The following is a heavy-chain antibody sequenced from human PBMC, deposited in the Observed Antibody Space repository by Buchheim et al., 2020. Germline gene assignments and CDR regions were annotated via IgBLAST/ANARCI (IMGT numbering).Heavy chain of an antibody. V-gene: IGHV4-34*01. J-gene: IGHJ5*02. CDR2: INHSRST. CDR1: GGSFSGYY. CDR3: ARGAWFDP. Sequence: QVQLQQGGAGLLKPSETLSLTCAVYGGSFSGYYCSWSRQPPGKGLEWIGEINHSRSTNYTPSLKSRVTISVDTSKNQFSLKLSSVTAADTAVYYCARGAWFDPWGQGTL.